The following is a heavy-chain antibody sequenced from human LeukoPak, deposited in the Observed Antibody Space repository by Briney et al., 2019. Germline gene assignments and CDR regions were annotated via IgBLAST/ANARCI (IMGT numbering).Heavy chain of an antibody. J-gene: IGHJ5*02. V-gene: IGHV4-59*01. CDR1: GGSISSYY. CDR2: IYYSGST. Sequence: PSETLSLTCTVSGGSISSYYWSWIRQPPGKGLEWIGYIYYSGSTNYNPSLKSRVTISVDTSKNQFSLKLSSVTAADTAVYHCARDGGYCTNGVCYSVLDPWGQGTLVTVSS. CDR3: ARDGGYCTNGVCYSVLDP. D-gene: IGHD2-8*01.